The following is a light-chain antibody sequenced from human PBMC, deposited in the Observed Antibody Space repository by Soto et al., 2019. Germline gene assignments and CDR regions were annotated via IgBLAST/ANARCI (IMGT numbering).Light chain of an antibody. CDR2: GNN. V-gene: IGLV1-40*01. CDR1: SSNIGAGYD. J-gene: IGLJ2*01. CDR3: QSYDSSLSGSV. Sequence: QSVLTQPPSVSGAPGQRVTISCTGSSSNIGAGYDVHWYQQLPGTAPKLLIYGNNNRPSGVPDRFSGSKSGTSASLAITGLQAEDETDYYCQSYDSSLSGSVFGGRDQAHRP.